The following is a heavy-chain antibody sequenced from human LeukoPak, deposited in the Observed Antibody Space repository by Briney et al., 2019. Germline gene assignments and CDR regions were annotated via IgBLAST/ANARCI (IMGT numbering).Heavy chain of an antibody. D-gene: IGHD1-26*01. CDR1: GFTFRSYA. CDR3: AEDRPPYSGSYLIDY. J-gene: IGHJ4*02. V-gene: IGHV3-30*04. Sequence: PGGSLRLSCAASGFTFRSYAMHWVRQAPGKGLEWVAVISYDGTNKYYADSVKGRFTISRDNSKNTLYLQMNSLRAEDTAVYYCAEDRPPYSGSYLIDYWGQGTLVTVSS. CDR2: ISYDGTNK.